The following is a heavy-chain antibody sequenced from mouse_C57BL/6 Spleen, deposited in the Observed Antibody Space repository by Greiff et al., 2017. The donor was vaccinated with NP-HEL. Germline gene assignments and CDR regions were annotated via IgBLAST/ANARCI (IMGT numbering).Heavy chain of an antibody. CDR2: ISDGGSYT. Sequence: DVMLVESGGGLVKPGGSLKLSCAASGFTLSSYAMSWVRQTPEKRLEWVATISDGGSYTYYPDNVKGRFTISRDNAKNNLYLQMSHLKSEDTAMYYCAREGYYGSSQFAYWGQGTLVTVSA. CDR3: AREGYYGSSQFAY. V-gene: IGHV5-4*01. J-gene: IGHJ3*01. CDR1: GFTLSSYA. D-gene: IGHD1-1*01.